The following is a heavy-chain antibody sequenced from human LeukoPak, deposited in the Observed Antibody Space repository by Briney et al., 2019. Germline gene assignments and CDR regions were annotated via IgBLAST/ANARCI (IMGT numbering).Heavy chain of an antibody. CDR3: ARDGNRDGDMDV. Sequence: GGSLRLSCAASGFTFSSYAMHWVRQAPGKGLEYVSAISSNGGSTYYANSVKGRFTISRDNSKNTLYLQMGSLRAEDMAVYYCARDGNRDGDMDVWGKGTTVTVSS. J-gene: IGHJ6*03. CDR2: ISSNGGST. D-gene: IGHD1-1*01. V-gene: IGHV3-64*01. CDR1: GFTFSSYA.